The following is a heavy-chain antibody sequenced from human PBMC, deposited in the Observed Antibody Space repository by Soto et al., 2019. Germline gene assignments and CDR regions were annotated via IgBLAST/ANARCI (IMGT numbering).Heavy chain of an antibody. CDR2: IIPIFGTA. D-gene: IGHD5-12*01. V-gene: IGHV1-69*01. CDR1: GGTFSSYA. Sequence: QVQLVQSGAEVKKPGSSVKVSCKASGGTFSSYAISWVRQAPGQGLEWMGGIIPIFGTANYAQKFQGRVTITADESTSTAYMELSSLRSEDTAVYYCARDRGRGGYARDGDPTYYGMDVWGQGTTVTVSS. J-gene: IGHJ6*02. CDR3: ARDRGRGGYARDGDPTYYGMDV.